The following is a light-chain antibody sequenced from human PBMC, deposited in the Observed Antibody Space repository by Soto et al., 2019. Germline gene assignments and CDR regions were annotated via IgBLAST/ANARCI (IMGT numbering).Light chain of an antibody. CDR3: QQRSNWPLT. Sequence: EIVLTQSPATLSLSPGERVTLSCRASQSVSSYLAWYQQKPGQAPRLLIHNASNRATGIPARFSGSGSGTDFTLTIRSLEPEDFAVYYCQQRSNWPLTFGGGTKVEIK. CDR1: QSVSSY. J-gene: IGKJ4*01. V-gene: IGKV3-11*01. CDR2: NAS.